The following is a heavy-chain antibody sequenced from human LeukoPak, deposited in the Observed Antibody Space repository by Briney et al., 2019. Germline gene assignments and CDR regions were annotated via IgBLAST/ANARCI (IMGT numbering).Heavy chain of an antibody. V-gene: IGHV4-30-4*02. Sequence: PSETLSLTCTVSGGSISSGDYYWSWIRQPPGKGLEWIGYIYHSGSTHYNPSLKSRLTISVDTSKNQFSLKLSSVTAADTAVYYCARDQYSTGWYDYWGQGTLVTVSS. J-gene: IGHJ4*02. D-gene: IGHD6-19*01. CDR3: ARDQYSTGWYDY. CDR1: GGSISSGDYY. CDR2: IYHSGST.